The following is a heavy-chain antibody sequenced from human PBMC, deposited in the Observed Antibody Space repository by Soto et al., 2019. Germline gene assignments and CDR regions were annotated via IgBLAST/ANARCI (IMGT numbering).Heavy chain of an antibody. V-gene: IGHV3-23*01. Sequence: GGSLRLSCAASGFTFSSYAMSWVRQAPGKGLEWVSAISGSVGSTYYADSVKGRFTISRDNSKNTLYLQMNSLRAEDTAVYYCAKGPADPLPWYYYDPSGYYYHWFAPWGQGTLVTVYS. CDR3: AKGPADPLPWYYYDPSGYYYHWFAP. CDR2: ISGSVGST. D-gene: IGHD3-22*01. J-gene: IGHJ5*02. CDR1: GFTFSSYA.